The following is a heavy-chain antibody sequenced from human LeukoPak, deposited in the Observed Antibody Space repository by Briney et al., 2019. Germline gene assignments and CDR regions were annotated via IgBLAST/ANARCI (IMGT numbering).Heavy chain of an antibody. V-gene: IGHV4-30-2*04. J-gene: IGHJ4*02. Sequence: KSRVTISVDTSKNQFSLKLSSVTAADTAVYYCARLAWVRLDYWGQGTLVTVSS. D-gene: IGHD3-3*02. CDR3: ARLAWVRLDY.